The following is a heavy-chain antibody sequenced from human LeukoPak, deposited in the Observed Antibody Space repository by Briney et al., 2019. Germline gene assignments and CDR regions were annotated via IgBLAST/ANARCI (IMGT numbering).Heavy chain of an antibody. CDR1: GYTFTSDY. V-gene: IGHV1-46*01. Sequence: ASVKVSCKASGYTFTSDYIHWVRQAPGQGLEWLGIINPSGGRTTYGQNFQGRVTMTRDTSTSTVYMELSSLRSEDTAVYYCARGSRFLDYWGQGTTVTVSS. CDR2: INPSGGRT. CDR3: ARGSRFLDY. D-gene: IGHD3-3*01. J-gene: IGHJ4*03.